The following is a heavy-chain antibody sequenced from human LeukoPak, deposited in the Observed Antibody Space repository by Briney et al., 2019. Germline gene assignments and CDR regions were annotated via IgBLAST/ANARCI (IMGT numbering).Heavy chain of an antibody. CDR2: INPSGGST. D-gene: IGHD3-3*01. V-gene: IGHV1-46*01. J-gene: IGHJ4*02. CDR3: AILTIFRVVTRTTIDY. Sequence: ASVKVSCKASGYTFTSYYMHWVRQAPGQGLEWMGIINPSGGSTSYAQKFQGRVTMTRDMSTSTVYMELSSLRSEDTAVYYCAILTIFRVVTRTTIDYWGQGTLVTVSS. CDR1: GYTFTSYY.